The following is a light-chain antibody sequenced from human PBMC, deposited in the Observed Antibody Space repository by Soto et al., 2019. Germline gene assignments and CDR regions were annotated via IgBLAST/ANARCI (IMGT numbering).Light chain of an antibody. CDR3: SSYTSSNTLPYV. Sequence: QSVLSQPGSVSGSPGQAITISCTGTSSDVGGYNYVSWYQQHPGKAPKLMIYDVSNRPSGVSNRFSGSKSGNTASLTISGLQAEDEADYYCSSYTSSNTLPYVFGSGTKVTAL. CDR1: SSDVGGYNY. J-gene: IGLJ1*01. V-gene: IGLV2-14*03. CDR2: DVS.